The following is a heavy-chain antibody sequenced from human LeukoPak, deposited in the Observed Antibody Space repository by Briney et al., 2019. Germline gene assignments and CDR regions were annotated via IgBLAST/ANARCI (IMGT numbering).Heavy chain of an antibody. J-gene: IGHJ3*02. V-gene: IGHV3-7*01. D-gene: IGHD3-3*01. CDR1: GFTFSSYW. Sequence: GGSLRLSCAASGFTFSSYWVSWVRQAPGKGLEWVANIKQDGSEKYYVDSVKGRFTISRDNAKNSLYLQMNSLRAEDTAVYYCARAGSLEWLAFDIWGQGTMVTVSS. CDR2: IKQDGSEK. CDR3: ARAGSLEWLAFDI.